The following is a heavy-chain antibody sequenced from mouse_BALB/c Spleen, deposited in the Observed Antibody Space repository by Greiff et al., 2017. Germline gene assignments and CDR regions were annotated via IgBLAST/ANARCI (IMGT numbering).Heavy chain of an antibody. V-gene: IGHV3-2*02. CDR3: ARDGYYPFAY. CDR1: GYSITSDYA. CDR2: ISYSGST. D-gene: IGHD2-3*01. Sequence: EVQRVESGPGLVKPSQSLSLTCTVTGYSITSDYAWNWIRQFPGNKLEWMGYISYSGSTSYNPSLKSRISITRDTSKNQFFLQLNSVTTEDTATYYCARDGYYPFAYWGQGTLVTVSA. J-gene: IGHJ3*01.